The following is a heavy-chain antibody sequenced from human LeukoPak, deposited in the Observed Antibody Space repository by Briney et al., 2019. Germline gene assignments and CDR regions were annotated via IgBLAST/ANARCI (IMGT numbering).Heavy chain of an antibody. Sequence: PGGSLRLSCAASGFTFSSYWMSWVRQAPGKGLEWVANIKQDGSEKYYVDSVKGRFTISRDNAKSSLYLQMNSLRAEDTAVYYCARNPGECSSTSCYTESHAFDIWGQGTMVTVSS. D-gene: IGHD2-2*02. V-gene: IGHV3-7*01. CDR1: GFTFSSYW. CDR2: IKQDGSEK. CDR3: ARNPGECSSTSCYTESHAFDI. J-gene: IGHJ3*02.